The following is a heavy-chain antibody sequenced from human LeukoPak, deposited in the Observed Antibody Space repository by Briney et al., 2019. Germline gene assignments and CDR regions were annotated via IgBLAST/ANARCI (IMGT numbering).Heavy chain of an antibody. Sequence: SETLSLTCNVLGGSIRSSNYYWSWIRQPPGKGLEWIGSIYYSGSTYYNPSLKGRGTMSVDTSNNQFSLKLTSATATDTAVYYCVRLFYYDSRGPPSWGQGTLVTVSS. CDR2: IYYSGST. CDR1: GGSIRSSNYY. CDR3: VRLFYYDSRGPPS. J-gene: IGHJ5*02. D-gene: IGHD3-22*01. V-gene: IGHV4-39*01.